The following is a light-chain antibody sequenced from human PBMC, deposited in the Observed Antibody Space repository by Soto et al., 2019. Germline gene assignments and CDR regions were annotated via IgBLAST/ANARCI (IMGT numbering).Light chain of an antibody. Sequence: DVVMTQSPLSLPVTLGQPASISCRSSQSLVFSDGHTYLNWFHQRPGQPPRRLICKVSNRDSGVPDRFSGSGSGTDFTLRISRVEAEDVGVYYCMQGTHWPPYTFGQGTKVDIK. J-gene: IGKJ2*01. V-gene: IGKV2-30*01. CDR3: MQGTHWPPYT. CDR2: KVS. CDR1: QSLVFSDGHTY.